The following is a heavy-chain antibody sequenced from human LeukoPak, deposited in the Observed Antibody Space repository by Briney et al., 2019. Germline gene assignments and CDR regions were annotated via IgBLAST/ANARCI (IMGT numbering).Heavy chain of an antibody. D-gene: IGHD3-3*01. CDR1: GYTLTELS. CDR3: ATDQDYDFWSGRFQGAFDI. CDR2: FDPEDGET. J-gene: IGHJ3*02. Sequence: ASEKVSCKVSGYTLTELSMHWVRQAPGKGLEWMGGFDPEDGETIYAQKFQGRVTMTEDTSTDTAYMELSSLRSEDTAVYYCATDQDYDFWSGRFQGAFDIWGQGTVVTVSS. V-gene: IGHV1-24*01.